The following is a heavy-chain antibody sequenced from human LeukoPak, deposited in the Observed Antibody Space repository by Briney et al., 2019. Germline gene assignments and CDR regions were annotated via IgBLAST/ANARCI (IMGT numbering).Heavy chain of an antibody. Sequence: GGSPRLSCAASGFTFSSYAMSWVRQAPGKGLEWVSAISGSGGSTYYADSVKGRFTISRDNSKNTLYLQMNSLRAEDTAVYYCAKDFYDFWSHSSPNWFDPWGQGTLVTVSS. CDR1: GFTFSSYA. V-gene: IGHV3-23*01. CDR3: AKDFYDFWSHSSPNWFDP. D-gene: IGHD3-3*01. J-gene: IGHJ5*02. CDR2: ISGSGGST.